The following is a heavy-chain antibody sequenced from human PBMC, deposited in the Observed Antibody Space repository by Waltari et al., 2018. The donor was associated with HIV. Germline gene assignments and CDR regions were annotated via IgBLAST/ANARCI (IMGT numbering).Heavy chain of an antibody. CDR3: ARDRRDGWALYSSGWSFDY. CDR2: SNSDGSST. J-gene: IGHJ4*02. V-gene: IGHV3-74*01. CDR1: GFTFSSYW. D-gene: IGHD6-19*01. Sequence: EVQLVESGGGLVQPGGSLRLSCAASGFTFSSYWMHWVRQAPGKGLVWVSRSNSDGSSTSYAGPVKGRFTVSRDNAKNTLYLQMNSLRAEDTAVYYCARDRRDGWALYSSGWSFDYWGQGTLVTVSS.